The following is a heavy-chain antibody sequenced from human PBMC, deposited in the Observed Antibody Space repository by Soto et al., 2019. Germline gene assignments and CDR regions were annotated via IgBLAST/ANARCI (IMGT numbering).Heavy chain of an antibody. CDR3: ARQVRQQLVPSYYFDY. D-gene: IGHD6-13*01. V-gene: IGHV4-4*02. CDR2: IYHSGST. CDR1: GGSISSSNW. Sequence: SETLSLTCAVSGGSISSSNWWSWVRQPPGKGLEWIGEIYHSGSTNYNPSLKSRVTISVDKSKNQFSLQLSSVTAADTAVYYCARQVRQQLVPSYYFDYWGKGTLVTVSS. J-gene: IGHJ4*02.